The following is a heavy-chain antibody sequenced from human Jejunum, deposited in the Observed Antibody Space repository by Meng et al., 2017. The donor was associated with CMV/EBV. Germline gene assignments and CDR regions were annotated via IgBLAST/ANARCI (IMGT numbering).Heavy chain of an antibody. D-gene: IGHD3-10*01. CDR2: IIPILDIG. CDR3: ASDYYGSGTPSHS. Sequence: SGGPFSSAALTWVRQAPGQGLEWMGGIIPILDIGNYAQKFQGRVTITADKFTGTAYMELSGLRSDDTAVYYCASDYYGSGTPSHSWGQGTLVTVSS. CDR1: GGPFSSAA. V-gene: IGHV1-69*10. J-gene: IGHJ4*02.